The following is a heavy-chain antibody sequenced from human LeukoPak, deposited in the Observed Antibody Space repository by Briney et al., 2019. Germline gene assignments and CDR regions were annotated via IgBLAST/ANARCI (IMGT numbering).Heavy chain of an antibody. Sequence: ASVNVFCKASGYTFTSYGIIWVRQAPGQGLECRRCISAYNGNTNYAQKLQGRVTMNTDTSTSTAYMELRSLRSDDTAVYSCARDATRPTGTFPDYWGQGTLVTVSS. D-gene: IGHD1-1*01. V-gene: IGHV1-18*01. CDR2: ISAYNGNT. CDR1: GYTFTSYG. CDR3: ARDATRPTGTFPDY. J-gene: IGHJ4*02.